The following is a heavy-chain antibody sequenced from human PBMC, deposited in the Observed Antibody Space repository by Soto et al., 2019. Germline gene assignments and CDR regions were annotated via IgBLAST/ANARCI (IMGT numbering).Heavy chain of an antibody. V-gene: IGHV1-3*01. CDR1: GYTFTSYA. J-gene: IGHJ4*02. D-gene: IGHD2-8*02. Sequence: ASVKVSCKASGYTFTSYAMHWVRQAPGQRLEWMGWINAGNGNTKYSQKFQGRVTITRDTSASTAYMELSSLRSEDTAVYYCARDSLVAVSQGGADYWGQGTLVTVS. CDR2: INAGNGNT. CDR3: ARDSLVAVSQGGADY.